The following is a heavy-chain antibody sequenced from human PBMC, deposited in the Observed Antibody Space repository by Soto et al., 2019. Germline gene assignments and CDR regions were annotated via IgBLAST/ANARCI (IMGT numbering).Heavy chain of an antibody. J-gene: IGHJ4*02. D-gene: IGHD1-26*01. CDR2: INPKTGGT. Sequence: QVQLVQSGAEVRKPGASVKVSCKASGYTFTDYYMHWVRQAPGQGLEWMGWINPKTGGTNYVQKFQGRXTMVRXXSITTAYMELSRLRSDDTAVYYCARDVVGSDYFDSWGQGTLVTVSS. CDR1: GYTFTDYY. V-gene: IGHV1-2*02. CDR3: ARDVVGSDYFDS.